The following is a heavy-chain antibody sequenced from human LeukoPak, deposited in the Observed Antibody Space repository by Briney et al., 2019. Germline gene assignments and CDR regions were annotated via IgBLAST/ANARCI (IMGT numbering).Heavy chain of an antibody. CDR2: ISGYNGKT. CDR3: ARGLRDFPAFDS. J-gene: IGHJ4*02. CDR1: GYTFNTYG. V-gene: IGHV1-18*01. Sequence: ASVKVSCKASGYTFNTYGITWVRQAPGQGLEWMGWISGYNGKTKYAQKLQDRVTMTTDTSTTTAYMELRRLRSDDTAVYYCARGLRDFPAFDSWGQGTLVTVSS. D-gene: IGHD2-2*01.